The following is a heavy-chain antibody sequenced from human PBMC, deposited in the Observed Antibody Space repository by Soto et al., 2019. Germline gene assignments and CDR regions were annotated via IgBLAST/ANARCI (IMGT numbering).Heavy chain of an antibody. Sequence: SETLSLTCSVSGGSINSDDSFWGWVRQSPGKGLEWIGSLYYGGSTFYNPSLKSRVTISLDTSKNQFSLRLTSVAAADTAIYYCARQLPVGATSWFDPWGQGTLVTVSS. CDR1: GGSINSDDSF. V-gene: IGHV4-39*01. CDR2: LYYGGST. J-gene: IGHJ5*02. D-gene: IGHD1-26*01. CDR3: ARQLPVGATSWFDP.